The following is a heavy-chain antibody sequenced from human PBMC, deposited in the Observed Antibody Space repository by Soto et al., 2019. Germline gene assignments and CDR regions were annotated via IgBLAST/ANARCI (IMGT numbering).Heavy chain of an antibody. CDR1: GFTFSSYS. CDR2: ISSSSTI. Sequence: GGSLRLSCAASGFTFSSYSMNWVRQAPGKGLEWVSYISSSSTIYYADSVKGRFTISRDNAKNSLYLQMNSLRDEDTAVYYCARDKLEPLYYSYYGMDVWGQGTTVTVSS. CDR3: ARDKLEPLYYSYYGMDV. V-gene: IGHV3-48*02. J-gene: IGHJ6*02. D-gene: IGHD1-1*01.